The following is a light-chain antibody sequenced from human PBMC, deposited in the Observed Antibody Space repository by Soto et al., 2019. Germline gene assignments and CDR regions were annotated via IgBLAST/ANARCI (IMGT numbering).Light chain of an antibody. CDR3: QQYNNWPLT. V-gene: IGKV3-15*01. J-gene: IGKJ4*01. CDR2: GAS. Sequence: EIVFTHSPGTLSLSPGERATLSCRASQSVSSNYLAWYQQKPGQAPRLLIYGASTRATALPARFSGSGSGTEFTLTITSLQSEDFAVYYCQQYNNWPLTFGGGTKVDI. CDR1: QSVSSN.